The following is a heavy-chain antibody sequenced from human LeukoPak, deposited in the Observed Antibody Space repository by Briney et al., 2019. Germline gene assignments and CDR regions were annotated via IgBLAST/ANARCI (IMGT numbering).Heavy chain of an antibody. D-gene: IGHD3-22*01. CDR1: GYTFTNYH. J-gene: IGHJ4*02. CDR3: TRAPPGMTMMTDY. CDR2: ISTNDGNT. V-gene: IGHV1-18*01. Sequence: ASVKVSCKASGYTFTNYHIAWVRQAPGQGLEWMGWISTNDGNTVYAQRLQGRVTMTTDTSTSVAYMELRSLTSDDTAVYYCTRAPPGMTMMTDYWGQGTLVTVSS.